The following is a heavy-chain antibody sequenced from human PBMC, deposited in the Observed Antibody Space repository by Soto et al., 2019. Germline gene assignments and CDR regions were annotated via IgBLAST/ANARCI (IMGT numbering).Heavy chain of an antibody. J-gene: IGHJ4*02. CDR2: IYYSGST. D-gene: IGHD2-15*01. CDR3: ARVQGGGSCLY. CDR1: GGSISSGGYY. V-gene: IGHV4-31*03. Sequence: PSETLSLTCTFSGGSISSGGYYWSWIRQHPGKGLEWIGYIYYSGSTYYNPSLKSRVTISVDTSKNQFSLKLSSVTAADTAVYYCARVQGGGSCLYWGQGTLVTVSS.